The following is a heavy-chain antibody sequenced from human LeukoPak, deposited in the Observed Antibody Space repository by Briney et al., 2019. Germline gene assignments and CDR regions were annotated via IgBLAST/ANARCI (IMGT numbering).Heavy chain of an antibody. CDR2: ISAYNGNT. J-gene: IGHJ6*02. CDR1: GYTFTSYG. D-gene: IGHD3-22*01. V-gene: IGHV1-18*01. CDR3: ARVYYDSSGYYYYYCGMDV. Sequence: ASVKVSCKSSGYTFTSYGISWVRQAPGQGLEWMGWISAYNGNTNYAQKLQGRVTMTTDTSTSTAYMELRSLRSDDTAVYYCARVYYDSSGYYYYYCGMDVWGQGTTVTVSS.